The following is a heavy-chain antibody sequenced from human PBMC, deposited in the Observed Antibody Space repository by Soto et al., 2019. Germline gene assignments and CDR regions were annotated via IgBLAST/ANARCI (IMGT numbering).Heavy chain of an antibody. CDR3: ARGGCSSNSCHKRLNWFDP. CDR1: GFTFSSYE. Sequence: EVQLVESGGGLVQPGGSLRLSCVASGFTFSSYEMNWVRQAPGKGLEWVSYISSSGHTIYYADSLKGRFTISRDNAKYSLYLQMNSLRAEDTAVYYCARGGCSSNSCHKRLNWFDPWGQGTLVTVSS. V-gene: IGHV3-48*03. CDR2: ISSSGHTI. D-gene: IGHD2-2*02. J-gene: IGHJ5*02.